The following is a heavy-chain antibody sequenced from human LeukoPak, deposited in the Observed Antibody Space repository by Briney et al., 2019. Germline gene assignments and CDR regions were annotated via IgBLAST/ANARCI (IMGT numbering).Heavy chain of an antibody. CDR2: IKQDGSEK. Sequence: TGGSLRLSCAASGFTFSSYWMSWVRQAPGKGLEWVANIKQDGSEKYYVDSVKGRFTISRDNAKNSLYLQMNSLRAEDTAVYYCARLEKYYYDSTFDIWGQGTMVTVSS. CDR1: GFTFSSYW. J-gene: IGHJ3*02. CDR3: ARLEKYYYDSTFDI. V-gene: IGHV3-7*01. D-gene: IGHD3-22*01.